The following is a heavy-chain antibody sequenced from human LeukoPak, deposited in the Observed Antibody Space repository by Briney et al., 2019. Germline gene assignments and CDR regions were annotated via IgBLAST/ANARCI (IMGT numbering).Heavy chain of an antibody. J-gene: IGHJ6*02. CDR3: ARHDSRFLESYGMDV. CDR2: IYPGDSDT. V-gene: IGHV5-51*01. Sequence: GESLKISRKGSGYRFTSYWIGWVRQMPGKGLEWMGIIYPGDSDTRYSPSFQGQVTISADKSISTAYLQWSSLKASDTAMYYCARHDSRFLESYGMDVWGQGTTVTVSS. D-gene: IGHD3-3*01. CDR1: GYRFTSYW.